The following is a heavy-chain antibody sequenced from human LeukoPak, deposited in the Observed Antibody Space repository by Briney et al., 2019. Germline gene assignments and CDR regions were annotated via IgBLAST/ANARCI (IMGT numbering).Heavy chain of an antibody. CDR2: IKQDGSEK. CDR3: AVLSGPVDY. V-gene: IGHV3-7*01. D-gene: IGHD5/OR15-5a*01. J-gene: IGHJ4*02. CDR1: GFSFSNYW. Sequence: GGSLRLSCAASGFSFSNYWMNWVRQAPGKGLEWVANIKQDGSEKYYVDSVKGRFTISRDNAKNSLYLQMNSLRAEDTAVYYCAVLSGPVDYWGQGTLVTVSS.